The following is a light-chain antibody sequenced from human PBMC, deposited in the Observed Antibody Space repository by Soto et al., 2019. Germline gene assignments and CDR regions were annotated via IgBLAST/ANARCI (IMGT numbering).Light chain of an antibody. V-gene: IGLV2-14*01. Sequence: QSVLTQPASVSGSPGQSITISCAGTSSDIGGYNYVSWYQQHPGKAPKVMIYEVSNRPSGVSNRFSGSKSGNTASLTISGLXAEDEADYYCSSYTSSSTLSVFGSGTKVTVL. CDR1: SSDIGGYNY. CDR2: EVS. CDR3: SSYTSSSTLSV. J-gene: IGLJ1*01.